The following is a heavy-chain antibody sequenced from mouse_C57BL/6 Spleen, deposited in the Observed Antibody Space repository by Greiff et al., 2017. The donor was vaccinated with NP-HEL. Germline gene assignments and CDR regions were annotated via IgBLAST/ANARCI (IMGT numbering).Heavy chain of an antibody. V-gene: IGHV10-1*01. J-gene: IGHJ3*01. D-gene: IGHD2-10*02. Sequence: EVMLVESGGGLVQPKGSLKLSCAASGFSFNTYAMNWVRQAPGKGLEWVARIRSKSNNYATYYADSVKDRFTISRDDSESMLYLQMNNLKTEDTAMYYCVRPGYGNYGFAYWGQGTLVTVSA. CDR1: GFSFNTYA. CDR2: IRSKSNNYAT. CDR3: VRPGYGNYGFAY.